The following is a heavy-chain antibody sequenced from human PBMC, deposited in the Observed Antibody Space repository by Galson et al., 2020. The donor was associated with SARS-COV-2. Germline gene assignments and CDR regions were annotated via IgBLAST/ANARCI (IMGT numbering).Heavy chain of an antibody. D-gene: IGHD3-10*01. CDR1: GFTFSSYS. Sequence: GESLKISCAASGFTFSSYSMNWVRQAPGKGLEWVSYISSSSSTIYYADSVKGRFTISRDNAKNSLYLQMNSLRAEDTAVYYCARQSEVLLWFGELLHAFDIWGQGTMVTVSS. V-gene: IGHV3-48*01. CDR2: ISSSSSTI. J-gene: IGHJ3*02. CDR3: ARQSEVLLWFGELLHAFDI.